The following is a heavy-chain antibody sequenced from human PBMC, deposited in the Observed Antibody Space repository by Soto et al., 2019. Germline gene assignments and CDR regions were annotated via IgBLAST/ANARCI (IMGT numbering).Heavy chain of an antibody. CDR3: AKLGPIVLSGQGVDY. J-gene: IGHJ4*02. V-gene: IGHV3-30*18. CDR2: ISYDGSNK. Sequence: QVQLVESGGGVVQPGRSLRLSCAASGFTFSSYGMHWVRQAPGKGLEWVAVISYDGSNKYYADSVKGRFTISRDNSKNTLYLQMNSLRAEDTAVYYCAKLGPIVLSGQGVDYWGQGTLVTVSS. CDR1: GFTFSSYG. D-gene: IGHD2-8*01.